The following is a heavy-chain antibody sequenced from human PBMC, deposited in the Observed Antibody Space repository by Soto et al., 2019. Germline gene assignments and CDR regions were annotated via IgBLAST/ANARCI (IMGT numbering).Heavy chain of an antibody. Sequence: GGSLRLSCAASGFTFSSYAMSWVRQAPGKGLEWVSAISGSGGSTYYADSVKGRFTISRDNSKNTLYLQMNSLRAEDTAVYYCAKDTILYYYYYMDVWGKGTTVTVSS. J-gene: IGHJ6*03. V-gene: IGHV3-23*01. CDR3: AKDTILYYYYYMDV. D-gene: IGHD3-3*01. CDR1: GFTFSSYA. CDR2: ISGSGGST.